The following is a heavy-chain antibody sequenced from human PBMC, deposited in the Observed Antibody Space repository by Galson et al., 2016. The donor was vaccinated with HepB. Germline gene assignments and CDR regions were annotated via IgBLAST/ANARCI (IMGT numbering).Heavy chain of an antibody. V-gene: IGHV6-1*01. CDR3: ARSTGDPGGYMDV. D-gene: IGHD3-16*01. CDR1: GDSVSSTSAG. CDR2: TYFRSKGNN. Sequence: CAISGDSVSSTSAGWNWIMQSPSRGLEWLGRTYFRSKGNNDYALSVKNRMSSNADTSKNQVSLQLNSVTPEDTAVYYRARSTGDPGGYMDVWGKGTTVTVSS. J-gene: IGHJ6*03.